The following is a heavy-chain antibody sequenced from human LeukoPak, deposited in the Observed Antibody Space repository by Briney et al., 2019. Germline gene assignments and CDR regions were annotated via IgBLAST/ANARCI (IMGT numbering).Heavy chain of an antibody. CDR2: ISGSGGST. V-gene: IGHV3-23*01. D-gene: IGHD3-22*01. Sequence: PGGSLRLSCAASGFTFSSYAMSWVRQAPGKGLEWVSAISGSGGSTYYADSVKGRFTISRDNSKNTLYLQMNSLRAEDTAVYYCAKAIPGARRTYYYDSSRFDPWGQGTLVTVSS. CDR3: AKAIPGARRTYYYDSSRFDP. J-gene: IGHJ5*02. CDR1: GFTFSSYA.